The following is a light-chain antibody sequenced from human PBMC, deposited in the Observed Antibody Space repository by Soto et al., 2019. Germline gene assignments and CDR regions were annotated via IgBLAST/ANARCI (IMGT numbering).Light chain of an antibody. Sequence: QSVLTQPASVSGSPGQSITISCTGTSSDVGNYDLVSWYQQLPGKAPKFILYEGSKRSSGVSNRFSGSKSGNTASLTISGLQAEDEADYYCCSYAGSSTYVFGTGTKVTAL. V-gene: IGLV2-23*01. J-gene: IGLJ1*01. CDR3: CSYAGSSTYV. CDR2: EGS. CDR1: SSDVGNYDL.